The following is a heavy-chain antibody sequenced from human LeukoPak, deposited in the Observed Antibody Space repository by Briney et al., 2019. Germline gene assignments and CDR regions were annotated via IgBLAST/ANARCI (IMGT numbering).Heavy chain of an antibody. V-gene: IGHV4-59*13. CDR2: IYYSGST. CDR1: VHHIRSYH. Sequence: SETLSLPCTVRVHHIRSYHGTGLPRPTGEGLEGNGYIYYSGSTNYNPSLKSRVTISVDPSKNQFSLKLSSVTAADTAVYYCARRSATATYFDYWGQGTLVTVSS. D-gene: IGHD2-15*01. J-gene: IGHJ4*02. CDR3: ARRSATATYFDY.